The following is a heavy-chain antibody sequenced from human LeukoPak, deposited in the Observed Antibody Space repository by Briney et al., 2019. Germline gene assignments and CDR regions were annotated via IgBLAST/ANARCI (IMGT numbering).Heavy chain of an antibody. J-gene: IGHJ4*02. CDR1: GGFISNHY. V-gene: IGHV4-59*08. Sequence: PSETLSLTCTVSGGFISNHYWSWIRQPPGKGLEWIGYIYHSGSTNYNPSLKSRVTISVDTSKNQFSLKLNSVTAADTAVYYCARGKLELTILDYWGQGTLVTVSS. D-gene: IGHD1-7*01. CDR3: ARGKLELTILDY. CDR2: IYHSGST.